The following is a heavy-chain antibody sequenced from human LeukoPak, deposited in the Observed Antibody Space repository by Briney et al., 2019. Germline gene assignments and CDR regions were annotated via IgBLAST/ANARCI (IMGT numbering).Heavy chain of an antibody. Sequence: PGGSLRLSCATSGSTFSSHAMNWVRQAPGKGLEWVSGIIDSVDNTHYADSVKGRFTISRDSPKSTLYLQMNSLRADDTAVYYCATYCASGKCADHWGQGTLVTVSS. J-gene: IGHJ4*02. CDR1: GSTFSSHA. D-gene: IGHD2-8*01. CDR2: IIDSVDNT. V-gene: IGHV3-23*01. CDR3: ATYCASGKCADH.